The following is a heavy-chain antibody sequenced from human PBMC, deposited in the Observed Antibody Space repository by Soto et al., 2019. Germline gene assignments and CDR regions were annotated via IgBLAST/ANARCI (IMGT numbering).Heavy chain of an antibody. Sequence: PGESLKISCKGSGYSFTSYWIGWVRQMPGKGLEWMGIIYPGDSDTRYSPFFQGQVTISADKSISTAYLQWSSLKASDTAMYYRATRAVAGTEYFDYWGQGTLVTVSS. D-gene: IGHD6-19*01. CDR1: GYSFTSYW. J-gene: IGHJ4*02. CDR3: ATRAVAGTEYFDY. V-gene: IGHV5-51*01. CDR2: IYPGDSDT.